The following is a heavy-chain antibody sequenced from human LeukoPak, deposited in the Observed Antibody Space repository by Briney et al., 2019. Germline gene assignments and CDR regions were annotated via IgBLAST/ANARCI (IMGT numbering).Heavy chain of an antibody. Sequence: ASVKVSCKTSGYTFSMYGISWVRQAPGQGLEYMGWIGANNGNTKYSQKFQGRVTMTTDTSTSTAYMELRSLRSDDTAVYYCARPIYSGYDFDYWGQGTLVTVSS. CDR2: IGANNGNT. J-gene: IGHJ4*02. D-gene: IGHD5-12*01. V-gene: IGHV1-18*01. CDR3: ARPIYSGYDFDY. CDR1: GYTFSMYG.